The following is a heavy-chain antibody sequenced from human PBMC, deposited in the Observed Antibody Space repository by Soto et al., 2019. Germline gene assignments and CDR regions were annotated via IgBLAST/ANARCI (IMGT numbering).Heavy chain of an antibody. CDR3: VKGGWLDF. CDR2: ISDDSSRT. D-gene: IGHD3-16*01. J-gene: IGHJ5*01. CDR1: GFTFSSFE. V-gene: IGHV3-23*01. Sequence: EVQLLESGGGLVQPGGSLRLSCAASGFTFSSFEMSWVRPAPGRGLEWVSFISDDSSRTYYADAVKGRFTISRDNSTHTLYLQMNSLIAEDTAVYACVKGGWLDFWGQGTLVTVSS.